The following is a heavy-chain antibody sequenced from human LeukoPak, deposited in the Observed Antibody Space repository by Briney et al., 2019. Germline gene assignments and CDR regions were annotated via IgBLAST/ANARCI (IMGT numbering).Heavy chain of an antibody. Sequence: ASVKVSCKASGYTFTGYYMHWVRQAPGQGLELMGRINPNSGGTNYAQEVQGRVTMTRDTSISTAYMELGRLRSDDTAVYYCARDGRIAVAAYMPLGYWGQGTLVTVSS. V-gene: IGHV1-2*06. CDR1: GYTFTGYY. J-gene: IGHJ4*02. D-gene: IGHD6-19*01. CDR2: INPNSGGT. CDR3: ARDGRIAVAAYMPLGY.